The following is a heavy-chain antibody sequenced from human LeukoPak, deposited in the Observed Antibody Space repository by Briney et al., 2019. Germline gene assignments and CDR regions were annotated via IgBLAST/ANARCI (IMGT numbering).Heavy chain of an antibody. CDR1: GFSFSTCG. D-gene: IGHD4-17*01. Sequence: GGSLRLSCAASGFSFSTCGMAWVRQAPGQGLEWVSTVSDTGENTHYADSVTGRFTISRDNSKNTMYLQMNSLSAEDTALYYCAKDTGGDAFFDFWGQGTLVTVSS. CDR3: AKDTGGDAFFDF. CDR2: VSDTGENT. V-gene: IGHV3-23*01. J-gene: IGHJ4*02.